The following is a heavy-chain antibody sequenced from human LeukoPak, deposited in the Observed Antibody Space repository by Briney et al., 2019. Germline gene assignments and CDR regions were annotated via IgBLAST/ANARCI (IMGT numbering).Heavy chain of an antibody. J-gene: IGHJ4*02. CDR1: GFTFSDYY. D-gene: IGHD5-18*01. CDR2: IGSSRKAI. Sequence: AGWSLRLSCAVSGFTFSDYYMSWIRQAPGKGLEWISYIGSSRKAIYYADSVKGRFTISRDNAKNSLFLQMNSLRTEDTAVYYCARGLRQTIGYPLFDYWGQGALVTVSS. V-gene: IGHV3-11*04. CDR3: ARGLRQTIGYPLFDY.